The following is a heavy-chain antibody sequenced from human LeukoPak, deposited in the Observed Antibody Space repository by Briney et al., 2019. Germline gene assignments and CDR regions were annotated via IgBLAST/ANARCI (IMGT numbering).Heavy chain of an antibody. CDR3: VRDKGLGPTERFDS. CDR1: GFTVSSTY. Sequence: GGSLRLSCAVSGFTVSSTYMTWVRQAPGKGPEWVSLIYGQTVTTYADSVKGRFTISRDNSKNTVYLQINSLRAEDTAMYYCVRDKGLGPTERFDSWGQGTLDTVSA. CDR2: IYGQTVT. J-gene: IGHJ4*02. V-gene: IGHV3-53*01. D-gene: IGHD1-26*01.